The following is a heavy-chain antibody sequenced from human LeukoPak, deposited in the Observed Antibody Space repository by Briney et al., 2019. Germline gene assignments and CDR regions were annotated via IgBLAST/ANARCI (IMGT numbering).Heavy chain of an antibody. CDR2: TYYRSTWYN. D-gene: IGHD2-2*02. J-gene: IGHJ6*02. CDR3: ARGFFYTGMDV. Sequence: SQTLSLTCAISGDSVSSNSVTWNWIRQSPSRGLEWLGRTYYRSTWYNDYAVSVRGRITVNPDTSKNQFSLHLNSVTPEDTALYYCARGFFYTGMDVWGQGTTVTVSS. V-gene: IGHV6-1*01. CDR1: GDSVSSNSVT.